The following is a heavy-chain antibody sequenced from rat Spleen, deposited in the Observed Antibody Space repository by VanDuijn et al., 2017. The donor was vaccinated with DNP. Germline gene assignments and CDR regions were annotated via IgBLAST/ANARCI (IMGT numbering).Heavy chain of an antibody. D-gene: IGHD1-11*01. Sequence: VQLQESGPGLVEPSQSLSLTCSVTGYSITSCCRWTWIRKFPGHKLEWMGYINSAGSIEYNPSLKGRISITRDSSKNQFFLQVNSVTTEDTATYYCARSRGAMDAWGQGTSVTVSS. J-gene: IGHJ4*01. CDR3: ARSRGAMDA. CDR2: INSAGSI. V-gene: IGHV3-3*01. CDR1: GYSITSCCR.